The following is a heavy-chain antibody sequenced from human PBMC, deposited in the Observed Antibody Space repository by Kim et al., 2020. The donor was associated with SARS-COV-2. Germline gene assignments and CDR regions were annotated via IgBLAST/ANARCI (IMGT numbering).Heavy chain of an antibody. Sequence: GGSLRLSCAASGFTFSSYWMHWVRQAPGQGLVWVSRIKTDGSTTNYADAVKGRFTISRDNAKNTLYLQMNSRRAEDTAVYYCARDRTTVVPVDCWGQGTLVTVSS. D-gene: IGHD4-17*01. CDR3: ARDRTTVVPVDC. V-gene: IGHV3-74*01. CDR2: IKTDGSTT. CDR1: GFTFSSYW. J-gene: IGHJ4*02.